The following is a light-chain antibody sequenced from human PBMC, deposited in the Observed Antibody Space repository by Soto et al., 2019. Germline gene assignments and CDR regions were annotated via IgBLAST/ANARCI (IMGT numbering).Light chain of an antibody. CDR2: GGS. J-gene: IGKJ4*01. CDR1: QAINSY. V-gene: IGKV1-9*01. Sequence: IQLTQSPSSLSASVGDRVTITCRASQAINSYLAWYQQEPGKAPKLLIYGGSTLQSGVPSRFSGSGSGTDFALTISSLQSEDFATYYCQHLNAYPLTFGGGNKVEI. CDR3: QHLNAYPLT.